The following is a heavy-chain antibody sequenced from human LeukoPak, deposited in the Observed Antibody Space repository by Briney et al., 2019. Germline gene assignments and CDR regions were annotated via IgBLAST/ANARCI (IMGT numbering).Heavy chain of an antibody. V-gene: IGHV4-59*01. Sequence: SETLSLTCTVSSGSISGYYWSWIRQPPGKGLEWIGYIYYSGNTNYNPSLKSRVTISVDTSKNQFSLNLSSVTAADTAVYYCARAPGGNPTTHYFDYWGQGNLVTVSS. CDR3: ARAPGGNPTTHYFDY. J-gene: IGHJ4*02. CDR1: SGSISGYY. D-gene: IGHD1-14*01. CDR2: IYYSGNT.